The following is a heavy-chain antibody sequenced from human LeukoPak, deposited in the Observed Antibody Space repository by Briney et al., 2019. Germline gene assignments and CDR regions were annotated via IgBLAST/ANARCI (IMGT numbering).Heavy chain of an antibody. V-gene: IGHV4-59*01. Sequence: PSETLSLTCTVSGGSISSYYWSWIRQPPGKGLEWIGYIYYSGSTNYNPSLKSRVTISVDTSKNQFPLKLSSVTAADTAVYYCAGSIAAAGTGGMDVWGKGTTVTVSS. CDR2: IYYSGST. CDR1: GGSISSYY. CDR3: AGSIAAAGTGGMDV. J-gene: IGHJ6*04. D-gene: IGHD6-13*01.